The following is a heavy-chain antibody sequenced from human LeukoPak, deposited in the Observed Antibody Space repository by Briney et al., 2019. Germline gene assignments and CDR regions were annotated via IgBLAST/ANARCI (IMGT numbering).Heavy chain of an antibody. CDR1: GFTFSSYT. J-gene: IGHJ4*02. V-gene: IGHV3-21*04. D-gene: IGHD1-14*01. Sequence: PGGSLRLSCAASGFTFSSYTMNWVRQAPGKGLEWVSSISTGSSYIYYANSVKGRFTISRDNSKNTLYLQMNSLRAEDTAVYYCAIREPIGYWGQGALVTVSS. CDR3: AIREPIGY. CDR2: ISTGSSYI.